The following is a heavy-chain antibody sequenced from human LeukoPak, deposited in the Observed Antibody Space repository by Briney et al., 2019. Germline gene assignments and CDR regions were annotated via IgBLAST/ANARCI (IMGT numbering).Heavy chain of an antibody. Sequence: ASVKVSCKASGYTFTGYYMHWVRQAPGQGLEWMGWINPNSGGTNYAQEFQGRVTMTRDTSISTAYMELSRLRSDDTAVYYCARILSRGSTSCFDYWGQGTLVTVSS. D-gene: IGHD2-2*01. CDR3: ARILSRGSTSCFDY. CDR2: INPNSGGT. CDR1: GYTFTGYY. J-gene: IGHJ4*02. V-gene: IGHV1-2*02.